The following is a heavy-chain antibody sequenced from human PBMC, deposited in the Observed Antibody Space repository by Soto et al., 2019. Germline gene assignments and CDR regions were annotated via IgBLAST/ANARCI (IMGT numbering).Heavy chain of an antibody. CDR3: ARVKYCSGGSCYPIDY. CDR2: ISSSSSYT. D-gene: IGHD2-15*01. V-gene: IGHV3-11*06. J-gene: IGHJ4*02. CDR1: GFTFSDYY. Sequence: QVQLVESGGGLVKPGGSLRLSCAASGFTFSDYYMSWIRQGPGKGLEWVSYISSSSSYTNYADSVNGRFTISRDNAKNSLYLQMNSLRAEDTAVYYCARVKYCSGGSCYPIDYWGQGTLVTVSS.